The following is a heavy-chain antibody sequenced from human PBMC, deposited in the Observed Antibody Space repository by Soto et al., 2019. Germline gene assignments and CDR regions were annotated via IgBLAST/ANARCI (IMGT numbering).Heavy chain of an antibody. V-gene: IGHV4-4*02. CDR1: GASIRNNNR. Sequence: PSETLSLTCAVSGASIRNNNRWIWVRQPPGKGLEWIGEIFHSGSTNYNPSLKTRLTISVDKSKNQFSLKLSSVTAADTAVYYCARVYSGSYSDSWGRGTLVTVSS. D-gene: IGHD1-26*01. CDR3: ARVYSGSYSDS. J-gene: IGHJ4*02. CDR2: IFHSGST.